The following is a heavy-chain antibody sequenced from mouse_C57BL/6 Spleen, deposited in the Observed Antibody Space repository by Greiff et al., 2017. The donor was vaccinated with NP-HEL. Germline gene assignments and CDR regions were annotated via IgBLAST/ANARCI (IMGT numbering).Heavy chain of an antibody. Sequence: VQLQQPGAELVRPGSSVKLSCKASGYTFTSYWMHWVKQRPIQGLEWIGNIDPSDSETHYNQKFKDKATLTVDKSSSTAYMQLISLTSEDSAVYYCASGFYYDDALFAYWGQGTLVTVSA. V-gene: IGHV1-52*01. CDR1: GYTFTSYW. CDR2: IDPSDSET. CDR3: ASGFYYDDALFAY. D-gene: IGHD2-4*01. J-gene: IGHJ3*01.